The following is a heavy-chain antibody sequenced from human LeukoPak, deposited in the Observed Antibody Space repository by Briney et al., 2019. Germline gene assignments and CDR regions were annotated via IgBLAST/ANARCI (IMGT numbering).Heavy chain of an antibody. D-gene: IGHD3-10*01. V-gene: IGHV3-9*01. CDR3: AKELSGSGSVHRRHYYGMDV. CDR2: ISWNSGSI. CDR1: GFTFDDYA. Sequence: GGSLRLSCAASGFTFDDYAMHWVRQAPGKGLDWVSGISWNSGSIGYADSVKGRFTISRDNAKNSLYLQMNSLRAEDTALYYCAKELSGSGSVHRRHYYGMDVWGQGTTVTVSS. J-gene: IGHJ6*02.